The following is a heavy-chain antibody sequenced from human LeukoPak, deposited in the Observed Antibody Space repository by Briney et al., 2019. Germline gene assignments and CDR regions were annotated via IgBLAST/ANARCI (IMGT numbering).Heavy chain of an antibody. CDR3: ARGQRNYDDVGWFDP. D-gene: IGHD4-17*01. V-gene: IGHV3-13*01. J-gene: IGHJ5*02. CDR2: IGTAGDT. CDR1: GFTFSSYD. Sequence: GGSLRLSCAASGFTFSSYDMHWVRQATGKGLEWVSAIGTAGDTYYPGSVKGRFTISRENAKNSLYLQMNSLRAGDTAVYYCARGQRNYDDVGWFDPWGQGTLVTVSS.